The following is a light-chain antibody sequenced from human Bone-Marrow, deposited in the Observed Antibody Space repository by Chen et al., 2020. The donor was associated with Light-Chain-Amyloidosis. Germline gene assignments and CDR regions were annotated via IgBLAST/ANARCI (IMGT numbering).Light chain of an antibody. CDR2: DDS. CDR3: QVWDRSSDRPV. J-gene: IGLJ3*02. Sequence: SYVLTQPSSMSVAPGQTATIACGGNNIGSTSVHWYQQTPGQAPLLVVYDDSDRPSGIPERWSGSNSGNTATLTISRGEAGDEADYYCQVWDRSSDRPVFGGGTKLTVL. CDR1: NIGSTS. V-gene: IGLV3-21*02.